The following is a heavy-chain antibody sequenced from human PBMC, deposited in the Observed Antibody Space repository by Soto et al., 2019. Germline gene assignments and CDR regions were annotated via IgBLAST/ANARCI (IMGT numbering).Heavy chain of an antibody. Sequence: PSETLSLTCAVYGGSFSSYYWSWIRQPPGKGLEWIGEINHSGSTNYNPSLKSRVTISVDTSKNQFSLKLSSVTAADTAVYYCARCVCWHSAWASHYYGMDVWGQGTTVTVSS. CDR2: INHSGST. CDR1: GGSFSSYY. V-gene: IGHV4-34*01. CDR3: ARCVCWHSAWASHYYGMDV. J-gene: IGHJ6*02. D-gene: IGHD2-21*01.